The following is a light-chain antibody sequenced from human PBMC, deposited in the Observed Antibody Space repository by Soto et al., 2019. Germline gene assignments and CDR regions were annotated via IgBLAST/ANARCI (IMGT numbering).Light chain of an antibody. CDR2: DAS. J-gene: IGKJ5*01. Sequence: DIQMTQSPSTLSASVGDRVTITCRASQSIVRWMAWYQQKPGKAPKLLIYDASSLGSGVPSRFSGSGSGTEFTLTISSLQPDDFATYYCQQYQTYATFGQGTRLEIK. CDR1: QSIVRW. CDR3: QQYQTYAT. V-gene: IGKV1-5*01.